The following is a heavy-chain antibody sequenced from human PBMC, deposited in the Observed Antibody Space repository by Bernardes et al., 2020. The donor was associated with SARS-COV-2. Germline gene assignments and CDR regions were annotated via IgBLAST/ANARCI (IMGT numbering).Heavy chain of an antibody. CDR3: ASGILAAGRDY. Sequence: LRLSCAASGFSFSNYAMNWVRQAPGQGLEWVAYISDNGSPTYYADSVKGRFTISRDNADYSLYLQMNSLRGEDTAVYYCASGILAAGRDYWGQGTLVTVSS. D-gene: IGHD6-25*01. V-gene: IGHV3-48*03. CDR2: ISDNGSPT. J-gene: IGHJ4*02. CDR1: GFSFSNYA.